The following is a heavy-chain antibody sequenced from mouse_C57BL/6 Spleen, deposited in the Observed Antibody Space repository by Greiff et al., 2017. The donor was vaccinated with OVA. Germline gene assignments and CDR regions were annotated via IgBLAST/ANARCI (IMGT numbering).Heavy chain of an antibody. CDR2: IYPGSGST. V-gene: IGHV1-55*01. J-gene: IGHJ3*01. CDR3: ARWGGNYLFAY. Sequence: VQLQQPGAELVKPGASVKMSCKASGYTFNSYWITWVKQRPGQGLEWIGDIYPGSGSTNYNEKFKSKATLTVDTSSSTAYMQLSSLPSEDSAVYYCARWGGNYLFAYWGQGTLVTVSA. CDR1: GYTFNSYW. D-gene: IGHD2-1*01.